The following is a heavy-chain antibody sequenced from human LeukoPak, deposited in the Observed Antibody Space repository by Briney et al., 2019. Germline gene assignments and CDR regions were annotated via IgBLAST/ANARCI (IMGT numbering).Heavy chain of an antibody. CDR3: VGKVTGSGSYYPPDSDY. CDR2: ISGSGGST. V-gene: IGHV3-23*01. Sequence: GGSLRLSCAASGFTFSSYAMSWVRQAPGKGLEWVSAISGSGGSTYYADSVKGRFTISRDNSKNTLYLQMNSLRAEDTAVYYCVGKVTGSGSYYPPDSDYWGQGTLVTVSS. J-gene: IGHJ4*02. CDR1: GFTFSSYA. D-gene: IGHD3-10*01.